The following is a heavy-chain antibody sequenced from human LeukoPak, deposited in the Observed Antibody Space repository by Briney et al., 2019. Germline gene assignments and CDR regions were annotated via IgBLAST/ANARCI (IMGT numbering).Heavy chain of an antibody. V-gene: IGHV4-34*01. CDR1: GGSFSGYY. J-gene: IGHJ4*02. CDR2: INHSGST. D-gene: IGHD3-10*01. Sequence: SETLSITCAVYGGSFSGYYWSWIRQPPGKGLEWIGEINHSGSTNYNPSLKSRVTISVDTSKNQFSLKLSSVTAADTAVYYCARGGIAMHDYWGQGTLVTVSS. CDR3: ARGGIAMHDY.